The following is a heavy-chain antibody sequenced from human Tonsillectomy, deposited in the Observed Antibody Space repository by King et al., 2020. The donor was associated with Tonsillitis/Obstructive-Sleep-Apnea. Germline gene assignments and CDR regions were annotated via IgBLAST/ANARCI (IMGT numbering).Heavy chain of an antibody. CDR2: IYYSGST. V-gene: IGHV4-59*08. D-gene: IGHD5-18*01. CDR1: GGSISSYY. Sequence: VQLQESGPGLVKPSETLSLTCTVSGGSISSYYWSWIRRPPGKGLEWIGYIYYSGSTNYNPPLKSRVTISVDTSKNQFSLNLSSVTAADTAVYYCARSTAAFDIWGQGTMVTVSS. J-gene: IGHJ3*02. CDR3: ARSTAAFDI.